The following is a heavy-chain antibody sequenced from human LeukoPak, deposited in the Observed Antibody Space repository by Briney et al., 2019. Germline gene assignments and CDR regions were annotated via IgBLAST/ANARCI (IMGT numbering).Heavy chain of an antibody. D-gene: IGHD3-3*01. V-gene: IGHV4-39*07. Sequence: SETLSLTCTVSGCSISYYYWSRIRQPPGKGLEWIGSIYYSGSTYYNPSLKSRVTISVDTSKNQFSLKLSSVTAADTAVYYCARDRSITIRFGPWGQGTLVTVSS. J-gene: IGHJ5*02. CDR1: GCSISYYY. CDR2: IYYSGST. CDR3: ARDRSITIRFGP.